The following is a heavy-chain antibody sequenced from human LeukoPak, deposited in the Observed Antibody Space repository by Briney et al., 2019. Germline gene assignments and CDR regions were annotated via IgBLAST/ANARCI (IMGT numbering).Heavy chain of an antibody. Sequence: SETLSLTCAVYGGSFSGYYWSWIRQPPGKGLEWIGEINHSGSTNYNPSLKSRVTISGDTSKNQFSLKLSSVTAADTAVYYCARHYDYFDYWGQGTLVTVSS. J-gene: IGHJ4*02. D-gene: IGHD4-17*01. CDR3: ARHYDYFDY. CDR2: INHSGST. V-gene: IGHV4-34*01. CDR1: GGSFSGYY.